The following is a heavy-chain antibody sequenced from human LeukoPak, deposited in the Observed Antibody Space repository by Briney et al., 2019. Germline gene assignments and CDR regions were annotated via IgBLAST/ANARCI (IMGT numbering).Heavy chain of an antibody. J-gene: IGHJ4*02. CDR2: ISGSGGST. CDR1: GFTFSNYA. D-gene: IGHD6-25*01. Sequence: GGSLRLSCAASGFTFSNYAMTWVRQAPGKGLEWVSGISGSGGSTYYADSVKGRFTISRDNSKNSLYLQMNSLRAEDTAVYFCARASGDFDYWGQGTLVTVSS. V-gene: IGHV3-23*01. CDR3: ARASGDFDY.